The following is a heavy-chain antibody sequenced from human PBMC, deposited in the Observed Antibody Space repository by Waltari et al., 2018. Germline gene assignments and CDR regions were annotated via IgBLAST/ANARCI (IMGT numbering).Heavy chain of an antibody. CDR3: ARGRGTLGQLLVTY. V-gene: IGHV1-46*01. D-gene: IGHD6-13*01. CDR1: GYTFTNYY. J-gene: IGHJ4*02. CDR2: IDPDGGGT. Sequence: QVQLVQSGADVERPGASVRISCKASGYTFTNYYVHWLRQAPGRGFEWLGIIDPDGGGTTYAPKFRDRLSLTRDTSTSVLYMALDNLNSDDSAIYFCARGRGTLGQLLVTYWGQGTQVLVSS.